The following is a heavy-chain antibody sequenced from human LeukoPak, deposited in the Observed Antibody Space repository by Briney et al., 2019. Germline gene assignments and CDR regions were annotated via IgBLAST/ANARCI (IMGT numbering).Heavy chain of an antibody. CDR2: INSDGSST. V-gene: IGHV3-74*01. CDR3: ASSYYGSGSYYSYYGMDV. Sequence: GGSLRLSCAASGFTFSSYWMHWVRQAPGEGLVWVSRINSDGSSTSYADSVKGRFIISRDNAKNTLYLQMNSLRAEDTAVYYCASSYYGSGSYYSYYGMDVWGKGTTVTVSS. J-gene: IGHJ6*04. CDR1: GFTFSSYW. D-gene: IGHD3-10*01.